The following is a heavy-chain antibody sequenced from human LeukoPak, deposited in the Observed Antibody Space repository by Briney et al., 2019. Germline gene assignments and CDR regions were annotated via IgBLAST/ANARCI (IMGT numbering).Heavy chain of an antibody. CDR3: ARDRSGYSGYDFFDC. CDR1: GFTFSSYS. J-gene: IGHJ4*02. Sequence: GGSLRLSCAASGFTFSSYSMNWVRQAPGKGLEWVSYISISGSTIYYADSVKGRFSISRDNAKNSLYLQMNSLRAEDTAVYYCARDRSGYSGYDFFDCWGQGALVTVSS. D-gene: IGHD5-12*01. CDR2: ISISGSTI. V-gene: IGHV3-48*04.